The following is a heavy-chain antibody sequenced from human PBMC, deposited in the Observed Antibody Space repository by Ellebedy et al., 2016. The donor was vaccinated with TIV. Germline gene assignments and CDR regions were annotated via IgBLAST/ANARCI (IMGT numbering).Heavy chain of an antibody. CDR2: IYSDGST. CDR3: ARGGSYYADY. CDR1: GFTVNTKD. J-gene: IGHJ4*02. D-gene: IGHD1-26*01. V-gene: IGHV3-66*01. Sequence: GESLKISCAASGFTVNTKDMSWVRQAPGKGLEWVSVIYSDGSTDYADSVKDRFIISRDNSKNTLYLQMNSLGAEDTAVYYCARGGSYYADYWGQGTLVTVSS.